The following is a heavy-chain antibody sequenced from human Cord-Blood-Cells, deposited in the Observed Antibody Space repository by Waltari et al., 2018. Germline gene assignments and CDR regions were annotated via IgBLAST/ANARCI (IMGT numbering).Heavy chain of an antibody. CDR2: FGTEDGET. CDR1: GYTLTELS. Sequence: QVQLVQSGAEVKKPGASVKVSCKVSGYTLTELSMHWVRQAPGKGLEWRGGFGTEDGETIYAQKFQGRVTMTEDTSTDTAYMELSSLRSEDTAVYYCTVHNWNDVAFDIWSQGTMVTVSS. CDR3: TVHNWNDVAFDI. V-gene: IGHV1-24*01. J-gene: IGHJ3*02. D-gene: IGHD1-20*01.